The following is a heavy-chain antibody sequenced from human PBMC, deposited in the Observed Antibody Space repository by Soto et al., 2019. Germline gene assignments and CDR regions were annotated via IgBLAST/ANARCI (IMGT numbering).Heavy chain of an antibody. CDR3: AKGLYGSVKGWDF. CDR1: GYTFTVYG. V-gene: IGHV1-18*01. D-gene: IGHD3-10*01. Sequence: QGHLVQSGPEVKEPGASVKVSCKASGYTFTVYGITWVRQAPGQGLEWVGGISPFNGNTKFAQKLQDGLTFTTDTSTTTAYMELKSLRSDDTAVYYCAKGLYGSVKGWDFWGQGSLVTVSA. J-gene: IGHJ4*02. CDR2: ISPFNGNT.